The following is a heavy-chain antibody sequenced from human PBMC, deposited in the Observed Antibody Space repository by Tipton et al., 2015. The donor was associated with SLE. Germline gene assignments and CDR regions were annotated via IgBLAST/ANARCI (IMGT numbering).Heavy chain of an antibody. V-gene: IGHV4-34*01. CDR3: ARWVDSPEGV. CDR2: INHSGGT. CDR1: GGSFGDDY. D-gene: IGHD3-9*01. J-gene: IGHJ6*04. Sequence: TLSLTCAVYGGSFGDDYWSWIRQPPGKGLEWIGEINHSGGTNDNPSLKSRVTISVDTSKNQFSLKLTSVTAADTAVYYCARWVDSPEGVWGKGTTVTVSS.